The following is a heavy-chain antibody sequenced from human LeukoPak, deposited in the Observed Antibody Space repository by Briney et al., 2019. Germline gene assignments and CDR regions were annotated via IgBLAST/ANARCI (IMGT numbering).Heavy chain of an antibody. CDR2: INPNSGGT. CDR1: GYTFTGYY. J-gene: IGHJ6*02. V-gene: IGHV1-2*02. CDR3: ARVGLPDDYYGMDV. Sequence: ASVKVSCKASGYTFTGYYMHWVRQAPGQGLEWMGWINPNSGGTNYAQKFQGRVTMTRDTSISTDYMELSRLRSDDTAVYYCARVGLPDDYYGMDVWGQGTTVTVSS. D-gene: IGHD2-21*02.